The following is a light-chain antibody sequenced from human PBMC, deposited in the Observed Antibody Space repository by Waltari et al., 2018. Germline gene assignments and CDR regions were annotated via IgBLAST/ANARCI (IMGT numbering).Light chain of an antibody. J-gene: IGLJ3*02. CDR2: KNN. CDR3: AAWDDSLSGGL. CDR1: SSNIGTNS. V-gene: IGLV1-47*01. Sequence: QSVLTQPPSASGTPGQRVTISCSGGSSNIGTNSVYWYQQLPGTAPKLLIYKNNQRPSGVPDRFSASRSGSSASLAISGLRSEDETDYYCAAWDDSLSGGLFGGGTKLTVL.